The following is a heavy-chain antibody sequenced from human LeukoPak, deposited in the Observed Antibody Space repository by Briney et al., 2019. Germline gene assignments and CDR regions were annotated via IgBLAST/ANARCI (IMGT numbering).Heavy chain of an antibody. Sequence: ASVNVSCKASGYTFTSYGISWVRQAPGQGLEWMGWISAYNGNTNYAQKLQGRVTMTTDTSTSTAYMELRSLRSDDTAVYYCARDHYYDSSRNGYDYWGQGTLVTVSS. CDR2: ISAYNGNT. J-gene: IGHJ4*02. CDR1: GYTFTSYG. V-gene: IGHV1-18*01. CDR3: ARDHYYDSSRNGYDY. D-gene: IGHD3-22*01.